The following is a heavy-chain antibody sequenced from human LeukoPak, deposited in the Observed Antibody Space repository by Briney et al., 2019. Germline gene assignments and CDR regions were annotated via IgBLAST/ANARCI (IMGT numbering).Heavy chain of an antibody. CDR2: IYYSGST. CDR3: ATYSYSSSWYGHDY. CDR1: GGSISSSSYY. J-gene: IGHJ4*02. Sequence: PSETLSLTCTVSGGSISSSSYYWGWIRQPPGKGLEWIGSIYYSGSTYYNPSLKSRVTISVDTSKNQFSLKLSSATAADTAVYYCATYSYSSSWYGHDYWGQGTLVTVSS. D-gene: IGHD6-13*01. V-gene: IGHV4-39*01.